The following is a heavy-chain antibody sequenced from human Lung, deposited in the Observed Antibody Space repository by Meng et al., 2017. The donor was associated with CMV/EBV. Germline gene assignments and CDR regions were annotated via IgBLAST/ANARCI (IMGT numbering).Heavy chain of an antibody. D-gene: IGHD5-24*01. J-gene: IGHJ4*02. Sequence: HVPLPHPDPGQVKPSPTLPLPCPVSGVSIGSGCYNWSWIRQHPWNALEWIGYIYFTGSTFYNPSLKRRVPISVDTSKNQFSLKLIPATAADTAVYYCAREAGRDGYATPKFDYWGQGTLVTVSS. V-gene: IGHV4-31*03. CDR1: GVSIGSGCYN. CDR2: IYFTGST. CDR3: AREAGRDGYATPKFDY.